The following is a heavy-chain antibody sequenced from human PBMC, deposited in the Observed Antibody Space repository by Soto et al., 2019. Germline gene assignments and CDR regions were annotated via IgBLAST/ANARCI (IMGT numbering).Heavy chain of an antibody. Sequence: GGSLRLCCAASGITLSSYAMGWVRQAPGKGPEWVSGISASGGSTSYADSVKGRFTISRDNSKNTPYLQMNSLRADDTAVYHCAKGQNSGTYRFYFDYWGQGALVTVSS. D-gene: IGHD1-26*01. CDR3: AKGQNSGTYRFYFDY. CDR2: ISASGGST. J-gene: IGHJ4*02. CDR1: GITLSSYA. V-gene: IGHV3-23*01.